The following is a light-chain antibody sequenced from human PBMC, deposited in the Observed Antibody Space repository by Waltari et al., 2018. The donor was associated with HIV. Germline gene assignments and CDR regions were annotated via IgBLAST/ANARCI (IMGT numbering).Light chain of an antibody. CDR3: QQYINWPPWS. J-gene: IGKJ1*01. CDR1: QSVGSN. Sequence: EIVMTQSPATLSVSPGERVTLSCRASQSVGSNLAWYQQKPGRAPRLLVYSASIRATGIPARFSGSGSGTEFTLTISSLQSEDFAVYYCQQYINWPPWSFGQGTKVEIK. CDR2: SAS. V-gene: IGKV3-15*01.